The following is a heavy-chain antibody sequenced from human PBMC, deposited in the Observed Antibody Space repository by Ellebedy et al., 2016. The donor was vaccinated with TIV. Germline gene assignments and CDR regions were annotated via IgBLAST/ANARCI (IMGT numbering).Heavy chain of an antibody. CDR1: GFTFSSYW. V-gene: IGHV3-7*01. Sequence: GESLKISCAASGFTFSSYWMNWVRQAPGKGLEWVANIKQDGSEKYYVDSVKGRFTISRDNAKNLVYLQMNSLRAEDTAVYYCRSGAADWGQGTLVTVSS. D-gene: IGHD2-8*02. CDR3: RSGAAD. J-gene: IGHJ4*02. CDR2: IKQDGSEK.